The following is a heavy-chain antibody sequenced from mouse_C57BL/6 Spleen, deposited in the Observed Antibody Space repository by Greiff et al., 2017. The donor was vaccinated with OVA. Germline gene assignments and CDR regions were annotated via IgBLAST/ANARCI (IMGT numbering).Heavy chain of an antibody. D-gene: IGHD2-2*01. CDR2: IWRGGST. CDR1: GFSLTSYG. V-gene: IGHV2-5*01. CDR3: AKGGYDDYYAMDY. Sequence: VQRVESGPGLVQPSQSLSITCTVSGFSLTSYGVHWVRQSPGKGLEWLGVIWRGGSTDYNAAFMSRLSITKDNSKSQVFFKMNSLQADDTAIYYCAKGGYDDYYAMDYWGQGTSVTVSS. J-gene: IGHJ4*01.